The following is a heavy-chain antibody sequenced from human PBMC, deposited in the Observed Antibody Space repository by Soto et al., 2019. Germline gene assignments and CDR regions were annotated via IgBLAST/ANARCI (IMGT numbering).Heavy chain of an antibody. CDR1: SVSNAW. CDR3: TTEAMVRGVIITAKLFDP. V-gene: IGHV3-15*07. CDR2: IKSKTDGGTT. D-gene: IGHD3-10*01. J-gene: IGHJ5*02. Sequence: SVSNAWMNWVRQAPGKGLEWVGRIKSKTDGGTTDYAAPVKGRFTISRDDSKNTLYLQMNSLKTEDTAVYYCTTEAMVRGVIITAKLFDPWGQGTLVTVSS.